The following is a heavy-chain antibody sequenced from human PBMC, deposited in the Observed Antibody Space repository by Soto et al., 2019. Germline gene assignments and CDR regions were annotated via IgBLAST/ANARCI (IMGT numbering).Heavy chain of an antibody. D-gene: IGHD3-10*01. CDR2: IIPILGIA. J-gene: IGHJ6*02. V-gene: IGHV1-69*02. CDR1: GGTFSSYT. Sequence: QVQLVQSGAEVKKPGSSVKVSCKASGGTFSSYTISWVRQAPGQGLEWMGRIIPILGIANYAQKFQGRVRITADKSKSTAYMELSNLRSEDTAVYYCARDGGYGSGRSDSDGMDVWGQGTLVTVSS. CDR3: ARDGGYGSGRSDSDGMDV.